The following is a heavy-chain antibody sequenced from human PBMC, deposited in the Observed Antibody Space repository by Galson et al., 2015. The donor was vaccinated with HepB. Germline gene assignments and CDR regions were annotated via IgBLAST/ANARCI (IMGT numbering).Heavy chain of an antibody. CDR1: GFTFSSYS. CDR2: ISSSSSYI. J-gene: IGHJ4*02. V-gene: IGHV3-21*01. D-gene: IGHD4-17*01. CDR3: ARDRGTVTHYFDY. Sequence: SLRLSCAASGFTFSSYSMNWVRQAPGKGLEWVSSISSSSSYIYYADSVKGRFTISRDNAKNSLYLQMNSLRAEDTAVYYCARDRGTVTHYFDYWGQGTLVTVSS.